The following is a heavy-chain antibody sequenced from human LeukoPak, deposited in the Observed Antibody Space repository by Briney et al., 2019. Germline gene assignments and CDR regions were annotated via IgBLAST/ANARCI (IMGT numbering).Heavy chain of an antibody. CDR1: GYTFTGYY. D-gene: IGHD3-3*01. J-gene: IGHJ4*02. V-gene: IGHV1-2*02. CDR3: ARERERDIPSFRVWLQQGRNTIFGVVPPPPFDY. CDR2: INPNSGGT. Sequence: ASVKVSCKASGYTFTGYYMHWVRQAPGQGLEWMGWINPNSGGTNYAQKFQGRVTMTRDTSISTAYMELSRLRSDDTAVYYCARERERDIPSFRVWLQQGRNTIFGVVPPPPFDYWGQGALVTVSS.